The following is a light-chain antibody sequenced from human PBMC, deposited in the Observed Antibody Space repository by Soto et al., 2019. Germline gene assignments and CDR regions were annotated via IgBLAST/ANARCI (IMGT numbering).Light chain of an antibody. CDR1: QSVSGN. Sequence: EIVMTQSPVTLSVSPGERATLSCRASQSVSGNLAWYQQKPGQAPRLLIYGASTRATGVPARFSGSGSGTEFTLPISGLQSEDFAVYYCQHYNNWPPWTFGQGTKVEIK. V-gene: IGKV3-15*01. CDR3: QHYNNWPPWT. J-gene: IGKJ1*01. CDR2: GAS.